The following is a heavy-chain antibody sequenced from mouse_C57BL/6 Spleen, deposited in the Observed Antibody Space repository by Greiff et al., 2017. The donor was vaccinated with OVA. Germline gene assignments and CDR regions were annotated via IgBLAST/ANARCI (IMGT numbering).Heavy chain of an antibody. D-gene: IGHD4-1*01. CDR1: GFSFNTYA. Sequence: DVHLVESGGGLVQPKGSLKLSCAASGFSFNTYAMNWVRQAPGKGLEWVARIRSKSNNSATYYADSVKDRFTISRDDSESMLYLQMNNLKNEDTAMYYCVGGGTGTGYFDVWGTGTTVTVSS. CDR3: VGGGTGTGYFDV. V-gene: IGHV10-1*01. J-gene: IGHJ1*03. CDR2: IRSKSNNSAT.